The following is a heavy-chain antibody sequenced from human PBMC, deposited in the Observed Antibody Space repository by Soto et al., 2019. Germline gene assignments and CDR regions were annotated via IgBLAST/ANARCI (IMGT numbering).Heavy chain of an antibody. V-gene: IGHV3-66*01. CDR1: GFTVSSNY. J-gene: IGHJ3*02. D-gene: IGHD2-15*01. CDR2: IYSGGST. Sequence: PGGSLRLSCAASGFTVSSNYMSWVRQAPGKGLEWVSVIYSGGSTYYADSVKGRFTISRDNSKNTLYLQMNSLRAEDAAVDYCARDHPLGYCSGGSCYSGPFDIWGQGTMVTVSS. CDR3: ARDHPLGYCSGGSCYSGPFDI.